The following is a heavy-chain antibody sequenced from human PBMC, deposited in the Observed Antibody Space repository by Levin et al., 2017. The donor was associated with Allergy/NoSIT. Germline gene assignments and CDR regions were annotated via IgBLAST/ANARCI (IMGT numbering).Heavy chain of an antibody. CDR2: ISYDGSNK. J-gene: IGHJ4*02. D-gene: IGHD5-12*01. CDR3: AKDWERGGYDYF. CDR1: GFTFSSYG. Sequence: GGSLRLSCAASGFTFSSYGMHWVRQAPGKGLEWVAVISYDGSNKYYADSVKGRFTISRDNSKNTLYLQMNSLRAEDTAVYYCAKDWERGGYDYFGGQGTLVTVSS. V-gene: IGHV3-30*18.